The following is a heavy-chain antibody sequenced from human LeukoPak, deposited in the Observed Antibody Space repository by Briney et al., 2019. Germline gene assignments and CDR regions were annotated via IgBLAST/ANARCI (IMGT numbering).Heavy chain of an antibody. D-gene: IGHD3-3*01. J-gene: IGHJ4*02. CDR2: ISAYTGDT. V-gene: IGHV1-18*01. CDR3: ARDRVPRFLEWLLAY. CDR1: GYTFTGYG. Sequence: ASVKVSCKASGYTFTGYGLSWVRQAPGQGLGWMGWISAYTGDTNYARKVQGRVTMTTDTSTSTAYMELRSLRSDDTAVYYCARDRVPRFLEWLLAYWGQGTLVTVSS.